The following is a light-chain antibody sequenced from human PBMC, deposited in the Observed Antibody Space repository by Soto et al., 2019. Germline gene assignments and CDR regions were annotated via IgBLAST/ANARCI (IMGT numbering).Light chain of an antibody. CDR3: LQDYNNPPS. J-gene: IGKJ3*01. V-gene: IGKV1-6*01. Sequence: AIQMTQSPSSLSASVGDRVTITCQASQGIRNDLAWYQKKPGKAPKLLIYASSSLQSGVPSSFSASGSGTDFTLTISSLQPEDFATSYCLQDYNNPPSFGPGTRVDIK. CDR1: QGIRND. CDR2: ASS.